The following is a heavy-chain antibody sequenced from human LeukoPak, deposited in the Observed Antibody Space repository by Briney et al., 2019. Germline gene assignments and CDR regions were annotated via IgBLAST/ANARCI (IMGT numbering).Heavy chain of an antibody. D-gene: IGHD3-22*01. CDR2: INPNSGGT. CDR1: GYTFTGYY. Sequence: ASVKVSCKASGYTFTGYYMHWVRQAPGQGLVWMGWINPNSGGTNYAQKFQGRVTMTRDTSISTAYMELSRLRSDDTAVYYCARDYYDPLDYYYMDVWGKGTTVTVSS. J-gene: IGHJ6*03. CDR3: ARDYYDPLDYYYMDV. V-gene: IGHV1-2*02.